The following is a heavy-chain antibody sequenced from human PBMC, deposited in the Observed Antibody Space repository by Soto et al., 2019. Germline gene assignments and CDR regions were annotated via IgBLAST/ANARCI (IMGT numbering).Heavy chain of an antibody. CDR2: ISGSGGST. V-gene: IGHV3-23*01. J-gene: IGHJ4*02. Sequence: GXSRRLSCAASGFTFSTYSLSWFRQAPGKGLEWVSAISGSGGSTYYADSVKGRFTISRDNSKNTLYLQMNSLRAEDTAVYYCAKEVTTFAYFDYWGQGTLVTVSS. CDR3: AKEVTTFAYFDY. CDR1: GFTFSTYS. D-gene: IGHD4-17*01.